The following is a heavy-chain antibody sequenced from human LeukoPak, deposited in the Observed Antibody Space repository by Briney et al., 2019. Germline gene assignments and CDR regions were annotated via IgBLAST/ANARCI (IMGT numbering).Heavy chain of an antibody. CDR1: GFTFRDYP. Sequence: GGSLRLSCSASGFTFRDYPIHWVRQAPGEGLQYVSAISSAGGTTYYADSVRGRFTISRDNSKNTLYLQMNSLRAEDTAVYYCAGYSYGFDAFDIWGQGTMVTVSS. V-gene: IGHV3-64*04. CDR3: AGYSYGFDAFDI. D-gene: IGHD5-18*01. J-gene: IGHJ3*02. CDR2: ISSAGGTT.